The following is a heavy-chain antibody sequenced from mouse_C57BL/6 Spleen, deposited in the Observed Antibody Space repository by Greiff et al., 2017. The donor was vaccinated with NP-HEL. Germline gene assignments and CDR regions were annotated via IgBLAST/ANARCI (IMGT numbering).Heavy chain of an antibody. V-gene: IGHV14-2*01. D-gene: IGHD2-3*01. CDR1: GFNIKDYY. CDR2: IDPEDGET. Sequence: EVKLMESGAELVKPGASVKLSCTASGFNIKDYYMHWVKQRTEQGLEWIGRIDPEDGETKYVPKFQGKATITADTSSNTAYLQLSSLTSEDTAVYYCARDGPYYWGQGTTLTVSS. CDR3: ARDGPYY. J-gene: IGHJ2*01.